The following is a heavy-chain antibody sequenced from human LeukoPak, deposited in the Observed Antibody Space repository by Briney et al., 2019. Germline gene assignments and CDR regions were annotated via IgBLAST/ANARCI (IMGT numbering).Heavy chain of an antibody. CDR2: INPSGGST. J-gene: IGHJ6*02. V-gene: IGHV1-46*01. Sequence: ASVKVSCKASGYTFTSYYMHWVRQAPGQGLEWMGIINPSGGSTSYAQKFQGRVTMTRDTSTSTVYMELSSLRSEDTAVYYCARDRLLLWFGELTWDSDGMGVWGQGTTVTVSS. CDR3: ARDRLLLWFGELTWDSDGMGV. CDR1: GYTFTSYY. D-gene: IGHD3-10*01.